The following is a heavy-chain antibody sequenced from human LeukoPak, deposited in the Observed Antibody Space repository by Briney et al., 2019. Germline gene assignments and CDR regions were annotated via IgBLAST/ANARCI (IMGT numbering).Heavy chain of an antibody. D-gene: IGHD3-3*01. CDR3: ATPWRGHYYYMDV. Sequence: GASVKVSCTVSAYTLTELSMHWGRHTHGQGLEWMGGFDPEDGETIYAQKFQGRVTMTEDTSTDPAYMELTSLRSDDTAVYYCATPWRGHYYYMDVWRKGTTVTVSS. CDR1: AYTLTELS. J-gene: IGHJ6*03. CDR2: FDPEDGET. V-gene: IGHV1-24*01.